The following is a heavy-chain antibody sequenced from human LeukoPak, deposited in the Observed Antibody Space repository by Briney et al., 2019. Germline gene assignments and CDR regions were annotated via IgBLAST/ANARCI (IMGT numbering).Heavy chain of an antibody. V-gene: IGHV4-59*08. Sequence: PSETLSLTCTVSGGSISSYYWSWIRQPPGKGLEWVGYIYYSGSTNYNPSLKSRVTISVDTSKNQFSLKLSSVTAADTAVYYCARRYSSSSYSAFDIWGQGTMVTVSS. CDR2: IYYSGST. CDR3: ARRYSSSSYSAFDI. CDR1: GGSISSYY. D-gene: IGHD6-13*01. J-gene: IGHJ3*02.